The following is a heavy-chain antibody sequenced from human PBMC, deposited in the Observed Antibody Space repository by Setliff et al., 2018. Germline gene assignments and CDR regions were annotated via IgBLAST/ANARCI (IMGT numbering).Heavy chain of an antibody. D-gene: IGHD3-3*01. CDR2: INQGGGDQ. Sequence: GGSLRLSCAASGFTFSSLWMAWVRQAPGKGLEWVANINQGGGDQFYVDSVRGRFIISRDNAKNSLYLHMNSLRAGDTAVYYCSRDVYDFRTGQADPWGQGTLVTVSS. V-gene: IGHV3-7*01. CDR3: SRDVYDFRTGQADP. CDR1: GFTFSSLW. J-gene: IGHJ5*02.